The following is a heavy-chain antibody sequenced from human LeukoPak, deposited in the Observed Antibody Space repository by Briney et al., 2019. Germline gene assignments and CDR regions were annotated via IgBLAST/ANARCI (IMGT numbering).Heavy chain of an antibody. CDR1: GYSISSGYY. D-gene: IGHD2-2*01. V-gene: IGHV4-38-2*02. CDR2: IYHSGST. J-gene: IGHJ5*02. Sequence: SETLSLTRTVSGYSISSGYYWGWIRQPPGKGLEWIGSIYHSGSTYYNPSLKSRVTISVDTSKNQFSLKLSSVTAADTAVYYCARIPAAILSNWFDPWGQGTLVTVSS. CDR3: ARIPAAILSNWFDP.